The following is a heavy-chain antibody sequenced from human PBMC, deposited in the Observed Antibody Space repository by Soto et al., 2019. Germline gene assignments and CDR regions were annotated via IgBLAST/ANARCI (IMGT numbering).Heavy chain of an antibody. CDR1: GFTFTNSA. CDR3: ATAYVDTAMVTLSYFDY. CDR2: FVVGSGNT. Sequence: SVKVSCKASGFTFTNSAMQWVRQARGQSLEWMGWFVVGSGNTNYAQKFQERVTITEDISTDTAYMELSSLRSEDTAVYYCATAYVDTAMVTLSYFDYWGQGTLVTVSS. V-gene: IGHV1-58*02. J-gene: IGHJ4*02. D-gene: IGHD5-18*01.